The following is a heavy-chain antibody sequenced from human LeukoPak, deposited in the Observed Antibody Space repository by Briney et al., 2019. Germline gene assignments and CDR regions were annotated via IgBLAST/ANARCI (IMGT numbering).Heavy chain of an antibody. CDR2: IIPIFGTA. CDR1: GYTFTSYA. D-gene: IGHD6-6*01. CDR3: ARDGAPLPPRGSSPYYYYYYMDV. J-gene: IGHJ6*03. V-gene: IGHV1-69*05. Sequence: GASVKVSCKASGYTFTSYAISWVRQAPGQGLEWMGGIIPIFGTANYAQKFQGRVTITTDESTSTAYMELSSLRSEDTAVYYCARDGAPLPPRGSSPYYYYYYMDVWGKGTTVTVSS.